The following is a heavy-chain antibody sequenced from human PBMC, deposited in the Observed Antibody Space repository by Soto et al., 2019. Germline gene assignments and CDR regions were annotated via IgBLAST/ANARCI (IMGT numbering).Heavy chain of an antibody. CDR2: IDPSDSYT. D-gene: IGHD3-22*01. CDR1: GYSFTSYW. Sequence: GESLKISCKGSGYSFTSYWISWVRQMPGKGLEWMGRIDPSDSYTNYSPSFQGHVTISADKSISTAHLQWSSLKASDTAMYYCASSRYYDSSGYLVDAFDIWGQGTMVTVSS. V-gene: IGHV5-10-1*01. J-gene: IGHJ3*02. CDR3: ASSRYYDSSGYLVDAFDI.